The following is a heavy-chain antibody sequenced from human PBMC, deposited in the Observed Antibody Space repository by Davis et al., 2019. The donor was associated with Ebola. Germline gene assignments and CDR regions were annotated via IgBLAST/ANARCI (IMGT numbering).Heavy chain of an antibody. CDR2: ISAYNSNT. V-gene: IGHV1-18*04. D-gene: IGHD1-26*01. CDR3: ARTSIVGTTTTASDI. Sequence: ASVKVSCKASGYTFTSYGISWVRQAPGQGLEWMGWISAYNSNTNYAQKVQGRVTMTTDTSTGTAYLDLRSLRSDDTAVYFCARTSIVGTTTTASDIWGQGTLVTVSS. J-gene: IGHJ3*02. CDR1: GYTFTSYG.